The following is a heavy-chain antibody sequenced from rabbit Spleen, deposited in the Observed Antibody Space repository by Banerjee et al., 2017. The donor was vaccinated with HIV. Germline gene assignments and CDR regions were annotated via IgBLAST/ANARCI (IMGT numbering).Heavy chain of an antibody. V-gene: IGHV1S40*01. CDR1: GFSFSSSYY. CDR2: IYAGSSGST. D-gene: IGHD8-1*01. J-gene: IGHJ6*01. Sequence: QSLEESGGDLVKPGASLTLTCTASGFSFSSSYYMCWVRQAPGKGLEWIGCIYAGSSGSTWYATWAKGRFTISKTSSTTVTLQMTSLTVADTATYFCARDTGSSFSSYGMDLWGQGTLVTVS. CDR3: ARDTGSSFSSYGMDL.